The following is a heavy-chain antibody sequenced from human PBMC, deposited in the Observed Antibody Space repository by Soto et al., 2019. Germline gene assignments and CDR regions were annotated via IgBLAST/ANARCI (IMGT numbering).Heavy chain of an antibody. CDR3: ASDPYYYASGF. J-gene: IGHJ4*02. CDR2: ISGDATTT. Sequence: XGSLRLSCAASGFSFSDHYMTWIRQAPGKGLDWVSKISGDATTTYYADSVKGRFTVSRDNAKNSVYLQMNSLRVEDTAVYYCASDPYYYASGFWGQGTLVTVSS. D-gene: IGHD3-10*01. V-gene: IGHV3-11*01. CDR1: GFSFSDHY.